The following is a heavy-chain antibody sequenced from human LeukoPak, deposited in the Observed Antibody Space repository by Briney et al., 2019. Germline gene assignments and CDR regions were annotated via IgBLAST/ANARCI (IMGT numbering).Heavy chain of an antibody. J-gene: IGHJ4*02. CDR2: ISSSGSTI. CDR1: GFTFSSYE. D-gene: IGHD1-1*01. Sequence: GGSLRLSCAASGFTFSSYEMNWVRQAPGKGLEWVSYISSSGSTIYYADSVKGRFTISRDNAKNSLYLQMNSLRAEDTAVYYCARGDSPNFSWNDPGLGYWGQGTLVTVSS. CDR3: ARGDSPNFSWNDPGLGY. V-gene: IGHV3-48*03.